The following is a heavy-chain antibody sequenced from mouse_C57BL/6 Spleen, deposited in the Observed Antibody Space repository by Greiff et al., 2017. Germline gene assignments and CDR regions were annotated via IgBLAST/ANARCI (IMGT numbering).Heavy chain of an antibody. D-gene: IGHD2-2*01. V-gene: IGHV1-50*01. J-gene: IGHJ2*01. Sequence: VQLQQPGAELVKPGASVKLSCKASGYTFTSYWMQWVKQRPGQGLEWIGEIDPSDSYTNYNQKFKGKATLTVDTSSSTAYMQVSGLTSEDAAVYYCARSVWFFDYWGQGTTLTVSS. CDR1: GYTFTSYW. CDR3: ARSVWFFDY. CDR2: IDPSDSYT.